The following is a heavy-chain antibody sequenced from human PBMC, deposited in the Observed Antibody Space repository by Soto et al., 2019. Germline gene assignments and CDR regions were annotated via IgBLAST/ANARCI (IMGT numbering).Heavy chain of an antibody. CDR1: GGTFSSYA. CDR2: IIPIFGTA. CDR3: AGGAVDIVVVPAAPLDY. D-gene: IGHD2-2*03. Sequence: QVQLVQSGAEVKKPGSSVKVSCKASGGTFSSYAISWVRQAPGQGLEWMGGIIPIFGTANYAQKFQGRVTITADESTSTAYMELSSVSSEDTAVYYCAGGAVDIVVVPAAPLDYWGQGTLVTVSS. J-gene: IGHJ4*02. V-gene: IGHV1-69*01.